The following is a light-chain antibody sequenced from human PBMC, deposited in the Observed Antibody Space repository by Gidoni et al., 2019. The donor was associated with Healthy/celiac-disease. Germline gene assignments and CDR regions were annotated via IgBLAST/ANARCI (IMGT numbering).Light chain of an antibody. CDR3: QSYDSSLSGYV. V-gene: IGLV1-40*01. CDR1: RSNIGAGYD. J-gene: IGLJ1*01. Sequence: QSVLTQPPSASGAPGQRVTISCTGSRSNIGAGYDVHWYQQFPGTAPKLLIYGNSNRPSGVPDRFSGSKSGTSASLAITGLQAEDEADYYCQSYDSSLSGYVFGTGTKVTVL. CDR2: GNS.